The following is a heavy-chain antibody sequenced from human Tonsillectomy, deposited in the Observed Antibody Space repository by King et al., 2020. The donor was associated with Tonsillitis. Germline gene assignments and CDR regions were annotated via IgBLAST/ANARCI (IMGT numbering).Heavy chain of an antibody. CDR1: GCSIISVVYF. Sequence: QLQESFSGLVSPSHTLSLTCAVSGCSIISVVYFWSWLRQPPGKGLEWIGYIYQSGSTHYNSSLQSRLTMSVDRANNQFSLKLRSVTDADTAGYYCAREENGGNWLDHWGKGILVTV. D-gene: IGHD2-8*01. J-gene: IGHJ5*02. CDR3: AREENGGNWLDH. V-gene: IGHV4-30-2*01. CDR2: IYQSGST.